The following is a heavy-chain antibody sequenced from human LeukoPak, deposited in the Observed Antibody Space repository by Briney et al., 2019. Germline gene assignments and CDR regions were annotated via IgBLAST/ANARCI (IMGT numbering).Heavy chain of an antibody. D-gene: IGHD5-24*01. CDR2: ISGSGGDT. CDR1: GFTFGSYG. V-gene: IGHV3-23*01. Sequence: GGTLRLSCAASGFTFGSYGMSWVRQAPGKGLEWVAAISGSGGDTYYADSVKGRFTISRDNAKNSLYLQMNSLRAEDTAVYYCARGGDGYKSKYNWFDPWGQGTLVTVSS. CDR3: ARGGDGYKSKYNWFDP. J-gene: IGHJ5*02.